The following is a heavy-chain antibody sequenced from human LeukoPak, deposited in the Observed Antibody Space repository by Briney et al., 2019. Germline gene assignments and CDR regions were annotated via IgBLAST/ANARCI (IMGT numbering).Heavy chain of an antibody. CDR3: ASPTTVSGSYGFDY. V-gene: IGHV1-3*01. CDR2: INAGNGNT. J-gene: IGHJ4*02. CDR1: GYTFTSYA. Sequence: ASVKVSCKASGYTFTSYAMHWVRQAPGQRLGWMGWINAGNGNTKYSQKFQGRVTITRDTSASTAYMELSSLRSEDTAVYYCASPTTVSGSYGFDYWGQGTLVTVSS. D-gene: IGHD1-26*01.